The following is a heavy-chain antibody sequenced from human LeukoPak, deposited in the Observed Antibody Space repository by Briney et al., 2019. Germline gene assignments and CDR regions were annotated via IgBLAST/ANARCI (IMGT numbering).Heavy chain of an antibody. CDR1: GFSLSSYA. J-gene: IGHJ4*02. CDR2: TSSSVDGK. Sequence: PGGSLRLSCTVSGFSLSSYAMSWVRRAPGKGLEWVSATSSSVDGKYYADSVRGRFTISRDNSRNTMYLQMNSLRAEDAAVYYCAKAPVTSCRGAFCYPFDSWGQGTLVTVSS. D-gene: IGHD2-15*01. V-gene: IGHV3-23*01. CDR3: AKAPVTSCRGAFCYPFDS.